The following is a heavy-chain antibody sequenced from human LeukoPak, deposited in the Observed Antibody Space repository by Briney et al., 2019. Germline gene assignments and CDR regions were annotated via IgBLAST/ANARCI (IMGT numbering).Heavy chain of an antibody. V-gene: IGHV3-7*01. Sequence: GGSLRLSCAASGFTLSTYWMSWVRQAPGKGLEWVVNIKQDGSEKYYVDSVKGRFTISRDNAKNSLYLQMNSLRAEDTAVYYCARERQNKDFWSGGDYWGQGTLVTVSS. CDR3: ARERQNKDFWSGGDY. D-gene: IGHD3-3*01. CDR1: GFTLSTYW. J-gene: IGHJ4*02. CDR2: IKQDGSEK.